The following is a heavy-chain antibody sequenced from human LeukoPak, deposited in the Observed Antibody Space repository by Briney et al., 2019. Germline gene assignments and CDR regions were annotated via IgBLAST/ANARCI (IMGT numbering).Heavy chain of an antibody. V-gene: IGHV4-59*01. CDR3: ARVGRGGPSIAAGDPI. CDR2: IYYSGST. Sequence: PSETLSLTCTVSGGSISSYYWSWIRQPPGKGLEWIGYIYYSGSTNYNPSLKSRATISVDTSKNQFSLKLSSVTAADTAVYYCARVGRGGPSIAAGDPIWGQGTMVTVSS. J-gene: IGHJ3*02. CDR1: GGSISSYY. D-gene: IGHD6-25*01.